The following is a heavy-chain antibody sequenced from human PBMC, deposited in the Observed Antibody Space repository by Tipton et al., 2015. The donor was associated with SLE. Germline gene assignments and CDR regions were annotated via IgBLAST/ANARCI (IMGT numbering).Heavy chain of an antibody. CDR1: GGSISSYY. Sequence: TLSLTCTVSGGSISSYYWSWIRQPPGKGLEWIGYIYYSGSTKYNPSLKSRVTIIVDRSKNQFSRKLRSVTAADTAVHYSAGYPSYFDYWGQGTLVTVSS. J-gene: IGHJ4*02. CDR2: IYYSGST. CDR3: AGYPSYFDY. V-gene: IGHV4-59*01. D-gene: IGHD2-21*01.